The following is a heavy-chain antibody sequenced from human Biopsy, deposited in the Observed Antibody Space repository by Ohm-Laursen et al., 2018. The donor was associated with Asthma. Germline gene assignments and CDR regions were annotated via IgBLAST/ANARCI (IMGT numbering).Heavy chain of an antibody. CDR2: ISVYNGNT. D-gene: IGHD3-10*01. CDR1: GYTFNSAC. CDR3: ARAVDYSHYYGIDV. Sequence: GASEKVSCKTSGYTFNSACITWVRQAPGQGLEWMGWISVYNGNTKVAQKLQDRVTMITDTSTSTAYMELRSLRSDDTAVYFCARAVDYSHYYGIDVWSQGTTVTVS. J-gene: IGHJ6*02. V-gene: IGHV1-18*01.